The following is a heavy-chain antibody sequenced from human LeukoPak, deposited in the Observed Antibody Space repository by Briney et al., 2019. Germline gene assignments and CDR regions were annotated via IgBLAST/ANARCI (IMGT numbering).Heavy chain of an antibody. J-gene: IGHJ4*02. V-gene: IGHV3-49*03. CDR1: GFTFGDYD. Sequence: GGSLRLSCTASGFTFGDYDMSWFRQAPGKGLEWVGFIRSKAYGGTTEYAASVKGRFTISRDDSKSIAYLQMNSLKTEDTAVYYCTVKGYFDWLLQTAFFDYWGQGTLVTVSS. CDR3: TVKGYFDWLLQTAFFDY. CDR2: IRSKAYGGTT. D-gene: IGHD3-9*01.